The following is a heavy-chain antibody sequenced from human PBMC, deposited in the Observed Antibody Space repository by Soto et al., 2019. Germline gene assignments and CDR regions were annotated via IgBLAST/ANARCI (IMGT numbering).Heavy chain of an antibody. V-gene: IGHV3-23*01. CDR3: AKTPGVITVITSFDH. Sequence: GGPLGLSCLASGVTLKKYALAWVRQAPGKGLEWVSAISGSGASTYDADSVKGRFTISRDNSNNTLYLQMNSLRAEDTAVYYCAKTPGVITVITSFDHWGQGTPVTVPS. D-gene: IGHD3-16*01. J-gene: IGHJ4*02. CDR2: ISGSGAST. CDR1: GVTLKKYA.